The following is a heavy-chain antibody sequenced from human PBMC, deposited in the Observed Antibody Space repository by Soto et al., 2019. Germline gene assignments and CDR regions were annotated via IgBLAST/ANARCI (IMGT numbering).Heavy chain of an antibody. D-gene: IGHD4-17*01. CDR1: GGSFSDYY. Sequence: SETLSLTCAVYGGSFSDYYWSWIRQSPGKGLERIGEINHSGSTNYNPSLKSRVIISVDTSKNQFSLKLSSVTAADTAVYYCARGDYGGNSDDYWGRGTLVTVSS. CDR3: ARGDYGGNSDDY. J-gene: IGHJ4*02. CDR2: INHSGST. V-gene: IGHV4-34*01.